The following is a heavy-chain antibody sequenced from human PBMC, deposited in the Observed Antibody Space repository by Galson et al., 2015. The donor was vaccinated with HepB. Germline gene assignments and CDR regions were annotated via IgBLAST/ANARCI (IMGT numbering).Heavy chain of an antibody. J-gene: IGHJ4*02. CDR1: GGTFSSYA. CDR2: IIPILGIA. D-gene: IGHD2-2*01. CDR3: ARGGTVRYCSSTSCLLGY. V-gene: IGHV1-69*10. Sequence: SVKVSCKASGGTFSSYAISWVRQAPGQGLEWMGGIIPILGIANYAQKFQGRVTITADKSTSTAYMELSSLRSEDTAVYYCARGGTVRYCSSTSCLLGYWGQGTLVTVSS.